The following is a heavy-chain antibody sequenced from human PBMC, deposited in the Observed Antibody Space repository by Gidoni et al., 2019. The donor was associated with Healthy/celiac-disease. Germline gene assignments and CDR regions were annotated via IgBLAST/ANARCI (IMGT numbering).Heavy chain of an antibody. Sequence: QLQLQESGPVLVKPSETLSLTCTVSGGSISTSSYYWGWIRQPPGKGLEWIGSIYYSGSTYYNPSLKSRVTISVDTSKNQFSLKLSSVTAADTAVYYCARQIAVDYFDYWGQGTLVTVSS. D-gene: IGHD6-19*01. V-gene: IGHV4-39*01. CDR3: ARQIAVDYFDY. CDR1: GGSISTSSYY. J-gene: IGHJ4*02. CDR2: IYYSGST.